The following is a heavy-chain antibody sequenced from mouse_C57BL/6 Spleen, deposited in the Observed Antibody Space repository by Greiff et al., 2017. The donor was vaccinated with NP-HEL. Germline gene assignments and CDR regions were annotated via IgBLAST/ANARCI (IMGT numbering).Heavy chain of an antibody. Sequence: DVHLVESGGGLVKPGGSLKLSCAASGFTFSDYGMHWVRQAPEKGLEWVAYISSGSSTLCYADTVKGRSTISRDNAKTTLFLQMTSLRSEDTAMYYCARPIYYDYDDVYAMDYWGQGTSVTVSS. CDR3: ARPIYYDYDDVYAMDY. D-gene: IGHD2-4*01. V-gene: IGHV5-17*01. CDR1: GFTFSDYG. CDR2: ISSGSSTL. J-gene: IGHJ4*01.